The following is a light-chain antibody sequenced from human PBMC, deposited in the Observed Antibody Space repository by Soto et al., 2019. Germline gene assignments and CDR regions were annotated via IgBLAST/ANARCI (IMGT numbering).Light chain of an antibody. Sequence: EIVLTQSPATLSLSPGERATLSCRASQSVSSYLAWYQQKPGQAPRLLIYDASNRATGIPARFSGSGSGTDFILTNSSLEHEQFEVYDCQQRSNWPHITFGQGTRLEIK. J-gene: IGKJ5*01. CDR3: QQRSNWPHIT. CDR1: QSVSSY. CDR2: DAS. V-gene: IGKV3-11*01.